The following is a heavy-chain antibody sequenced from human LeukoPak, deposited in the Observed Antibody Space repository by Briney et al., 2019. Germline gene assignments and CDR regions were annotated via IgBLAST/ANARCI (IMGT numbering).Heavy chain of an antibody. D-gene: IGHD3-3*01. CDR2: IYHRGTT. CDR3: ARIGWPTPYYDFRSGSTWVHDFDI. Sequence: SETLSLTCTVSGRSISSSFWGWVRQPPGKDLEWIGSIYHRGTTHYNPSLKSRASISLDRPKNQFSLKLTSFTAADTAVYYWARIGWPTPYYDFRSGSTWVHDFDIWGQGTMVTVSS. J-gene: IGHJ3*02. V-gene: IGHV4-59*12. CDR1: GRSISSSF.